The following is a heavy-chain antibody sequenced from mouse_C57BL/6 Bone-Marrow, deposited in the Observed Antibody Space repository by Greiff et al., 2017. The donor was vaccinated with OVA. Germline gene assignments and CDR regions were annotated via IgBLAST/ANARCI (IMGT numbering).Heavy chain of an antibody. Sequence: VQLQQPGAELVRPGTSVKMSCKASGYTFTNYWIGWAKQRPGHGLEWIGDIYPGGGYTNYNEKFKGKATLTVDKSSSTAYMQFSSLTSEDSAIYYYAVGLGREAMDCWGEGTSVTVSS. J-gene: IGHJ4*01. D-gene: IGHD2-14*01. CDR1: GYTFTNYW. CDR2: IYPGGGYT. CDR3: AVGLGREAMDC. V-gene: IGHV1-63*01.